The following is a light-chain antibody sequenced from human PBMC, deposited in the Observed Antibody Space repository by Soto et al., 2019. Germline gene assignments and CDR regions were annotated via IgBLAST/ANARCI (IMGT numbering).Light chain of an antibody. V-gene: IGKV3-15*01. CDR1: QSVNSD. J-gene: IGKJ4*01. CDR2: SAS. Sequence: ETVMTQSPATLSASPGEIATRSCRASQSVNSDLAWYQQIPGQAPRLLIYSASTGATGGPARFSGSGSGTEFTLTISSLQSEDFAIYYCQQYNNWPLTFGGGTKVEI. CDR3: QQYNNWPLT.